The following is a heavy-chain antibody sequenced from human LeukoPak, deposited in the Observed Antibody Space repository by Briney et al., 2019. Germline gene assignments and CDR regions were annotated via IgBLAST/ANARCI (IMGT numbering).Heavy chain of an antibody. Sequence: SETLSLTCTVSGGSISSYYWSWIRQSPGKGLEWIGYIYYSGSTDYNPSLKSRVTISVDTSKNQFSLKLSSVTAADTAVYYCARVRVSSGHHPWYIDYWGQGTLVTVTS. V-gene: IGHV4-59*01. CDR3: ARVRVSSGHHPWYIDY. D-gene: IGHD3-22*01. J-gene: IGHJ4*02. CDR1: GGSISSYY. CDR2: IYYSGST.